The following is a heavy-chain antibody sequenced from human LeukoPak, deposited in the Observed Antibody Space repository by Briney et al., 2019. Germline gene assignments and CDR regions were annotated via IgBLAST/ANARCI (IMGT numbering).Heavy chain of an antibody. CDR3: ARGVQDGNFWSGYYHSGIARFDP. CDR2: IGTAGDT. D-gene: IGHD3-3*01. V-gene: IGHV3-13*01. J-gene: IGHJ5*02. CDR1: GFTFSSYD. Sequence: PGGSLRLSCAASGFTFSSYDMHWVRQATGKGLEWVSAIGTAGDTYYPGSVKGRFTISRENAKNSLYLQMNSLRAGDTAVYYCARGVQDGNFWSGYYHSGIARFDPWGQGTLVTVSS.